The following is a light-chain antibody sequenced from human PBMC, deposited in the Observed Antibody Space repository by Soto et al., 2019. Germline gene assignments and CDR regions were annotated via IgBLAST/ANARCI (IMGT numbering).Light chain of an antibody. Sequence: DIQITQSPSSLSASVGDRVTITCQASPDISNYLNWYQQKPGKAPRLLIYAASTLQSGVPSRFSGSGSGTDFTLTISSLQPEDFATYFCQQVESYPSTFGGGTKVDIK. CDR1: PDISNY. J-gene: IGKJ4*02. CDR3: QQVESYPST. CDR2: AAS. V-gene: IGKV1-9*01.